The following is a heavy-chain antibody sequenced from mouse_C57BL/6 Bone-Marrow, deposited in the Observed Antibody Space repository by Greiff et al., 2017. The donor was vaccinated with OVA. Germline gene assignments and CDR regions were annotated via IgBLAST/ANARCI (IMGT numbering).Heavy chain of an antibody. CDR3: TRRDLLVDV. Sequence: LVESGAELVRPGASVTLSCKASGYTFTDYEMHWVKQTPVHGLEWIGAIDPETGGTAYNQKFKGKAILTADKSSSTAYMELRSLTSEDSAVYYCTRRDLLVDVWGTGTTVTVSS. CDR2: IDPETGGT. D-gene: IGHD2-1*01. J-gene: IGHJ1*03. CDR1: GYTFTDYE. V-gene: IGHV1-15*01.